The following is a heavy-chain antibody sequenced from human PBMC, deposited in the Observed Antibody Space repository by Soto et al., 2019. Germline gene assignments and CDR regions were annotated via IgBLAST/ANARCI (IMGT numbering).Heavy chain of an antibody. Sequence: PGGSLRLSCAASGFTFSSYAMSWVRQAPGKGLEWVSAISGSGGSTYYADSVKGRFTISRDNSKNTLYLQMNSLRAEDTAVYYCAKDQGEYYDFWSGYYPLLWFPLDYWGQRTLVTVSS. J-gene: IGHJ4*02. V-gene: IGHV3-23*01. CDR2: ISGSGGST. CDR1: GFTFSSYA. D-gene: IGHD3-3*01. CDR3: AKDQGEYYDFWSGYYPLLWFPLDY.